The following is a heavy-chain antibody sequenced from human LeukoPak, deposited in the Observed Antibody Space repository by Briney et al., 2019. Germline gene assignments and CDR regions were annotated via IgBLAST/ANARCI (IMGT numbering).Heavy chain of an antibody. CDR1: GFTFSSYA. CDR2: ISGSGGST. CDR3: AKDFCSSWYLGVGY. J-gene: IGHJ4*02. D-gene: IGHD6-13*01. Sequence: GGSLRLSCAASGFTFSSYAMSWVRQAPGKGLEWVSAISGSGGSTYYADSVKGRFTISRDNSKNTLYLQMNSLRAEDTAVYCCAKDFCSSWYLGVGYLVQGTLVTVSS. V-gene: IGHV3-23*01.